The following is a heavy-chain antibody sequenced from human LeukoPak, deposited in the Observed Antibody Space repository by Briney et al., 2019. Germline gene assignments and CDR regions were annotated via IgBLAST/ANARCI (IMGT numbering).Heavy chain of an antibody. J-gene: IGHJ3*02. Sequence: PSETLSLTCTVSGYSISSGYYWGWIRQPPGKGLEWIGSIYHSGSTYYNPSLKSRVTISVDTSKNQFSLKLSSVTAADTAVYYCARWGLNDIVVVVAATRDGAFDIWGQGTTVTVSS. CDR2: IYHSGST. CDR1: GYSISSGYY. V-gene: IGHV4-38-2*02. CDR3: ARWGLNDIVVVVAATRDGAFDI. D-gene: IGHD2-15*01.